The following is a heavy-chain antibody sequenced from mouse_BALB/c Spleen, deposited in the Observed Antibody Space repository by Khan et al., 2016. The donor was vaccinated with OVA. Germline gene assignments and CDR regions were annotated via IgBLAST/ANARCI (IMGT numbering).Heavy chain of an antibody. D-gene: IGHD1-2*01. CDR1: GYSFTSYW. V-gene: IGHV1-61*01. CDR3: ARGTTASYWYFDV. CDR2: IHPSDSET. J-gene: IGHJ1*01. Sequence: QVQLQQPGAELVRPGASVKLSCKASGYSFTSYWMNWMKQRPGQGLEWIGIIHPSDSETRLNQKFKDKATLTVDKSSSPAYMQVSSPTSEDSAVYYCARGTTASYWYFDVWGAGTTVTVSS.